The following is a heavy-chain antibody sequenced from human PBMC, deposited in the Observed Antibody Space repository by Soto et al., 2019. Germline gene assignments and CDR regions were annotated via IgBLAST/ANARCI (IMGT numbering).Heavy chain of an antibody. CDR2: ISSSDGST. CDR1: GFTFANFA. J-gene: IGHJ5*02. V-gene: IGHV3-23*01. CDR3: AKEGRYDFWRGYSNWCDP. D-gene: IGHD3-3*01. Sequence: EVQLLESGGGLVQPGGSLRLSCAASGFTFANFAMSWVRQAPGKGLEWVSAISSSDGSTYYADSVKGRFTSSRDNSKNTLNLQMSGLRAGESVVYYCAKEGRYDFWRGYSNWCDPWGQGTPFTVSS.